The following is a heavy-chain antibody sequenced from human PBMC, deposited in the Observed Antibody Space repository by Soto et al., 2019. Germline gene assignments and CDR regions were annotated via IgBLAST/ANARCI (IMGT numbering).Heavy chain of an antibody. J-gene: IGHJ6*02. Sequence: PSETLSLTCAVSGGAISSSNWWSWVRQPPGKGLEWIGEIYHSGSTNYNPSLKSRVTISVDKSKNQFSLKLRSVTAADTAVYYCARVLRWSQRDYYYYYGMHVWGQGTTVNVSS. D-gene: IGHD4-17*01. CDR1: GGAISSSNW. CDR3: ARVLRWSQRDYYYYYGMHV. CDR2: IYHSGST. V-gene: IGHV4-4*02.